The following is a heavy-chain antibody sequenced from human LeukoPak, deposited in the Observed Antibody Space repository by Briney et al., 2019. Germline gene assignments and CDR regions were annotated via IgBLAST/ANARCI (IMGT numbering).Heavy chain of an antibody. Sequence: LGTLSLTRTVSRGSLSSSSYYSGWIRQPPGEGLGWSGSISLSGRTYSHPSLKSPVPQSESPSKNQFSLQLSSLTAPDTAVYYCARHGIRQWLSHDAFVIWGQGTMVTVSS. J-gene: IGHJ3*02. CDR1: RGSLSSSSYY. V-gene: IGHV4-39*01. CDR2: ISLSGRT. D-gene: IGHD6-19*01. CDR3: ARHGIRQWLSHDAFVI.